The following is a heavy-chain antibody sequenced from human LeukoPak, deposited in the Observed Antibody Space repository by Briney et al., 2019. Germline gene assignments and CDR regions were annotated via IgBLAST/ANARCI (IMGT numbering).Heavy chain of an antibody. CDR2: IYHSGST. CDR3: ARQVGATTPGGGYYYYGMDV. J-gene: IGHJ6*02. CDR1: GGSISSGGYS. D-gene: IGHD1-26*01. V-gene: IGHV4-30-2*01. Sequence: SETLSLTCAVSGGSISSGGYSWSWIRQPPGKGLEWIGYIYHSGSTYYNPSLKSRVTISVDRSKNQFSLKLSSVTAADTAVYYCARQVGATTPGGGYYYYGMDVWGQGTTVTVSS.